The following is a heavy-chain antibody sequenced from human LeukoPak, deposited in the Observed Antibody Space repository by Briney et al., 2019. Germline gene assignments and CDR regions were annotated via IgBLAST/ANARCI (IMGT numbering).Heavy chain of an antibody. CDR2: VSGSGDAT. D-gene: IGHD1/OR15-1a*01. Sequence: GGSLRLSCAASGFTFGSYALSWVRQAPGKGLEWVSTVSGSGDATYYADSVKGRFTVSRDDSKNTLHLQMDSLRAEDSALYYCAKGNTGSAYSAVDHWGQGTLVTVSS. J-gene: IGHJ4*02. V-gene: IGHV3-23*01. CDR1: GFTFGSYA. CDR3: AKGNTGSAYSAVDH.